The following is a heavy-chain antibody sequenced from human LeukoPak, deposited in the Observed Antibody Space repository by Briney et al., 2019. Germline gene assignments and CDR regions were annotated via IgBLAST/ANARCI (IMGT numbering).Heavy chain of an antibody. J-gene: IGHJ4*02. CDR1: GGSISSYY. V-gene: IGHV4-59*01. CDR2: IYYSGST. CDR3: ARGRGSQGY. Sequence: SETLSLTCTVSGGSISSYYWSWLRQPPGKGLEWLGYIYYSGSTNYNPSLKGRVTISVDTSKNQFSLKLSSVTAADTAVYYCARGRGSQGYWGQGTLVTVSS. D-gene: IGHD1-26*01.